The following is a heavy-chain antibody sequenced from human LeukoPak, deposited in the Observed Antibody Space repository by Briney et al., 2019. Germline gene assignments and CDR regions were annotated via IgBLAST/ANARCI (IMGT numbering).Heavy chain of an antibody. J-gene: IGHJ4*02. CDR3: AKTTTGYSSGRYPGWPVDY. Sequence: GGSLRLSCAASGFTFSSYAVSWVRQAPGKGLEWVSAISGSGGGTYYADAVKGRFTISRDNSKNTVYLQMNSLSTEDTAVYYCAKTTTGYSSGRYPGWPVDYWGQGTLVTVSS. CDR1: GFTFSSYA. D-gene: IGHD6-19*01. CDR2: ISGSGGGT. V-gene: IGHV3-23*01.